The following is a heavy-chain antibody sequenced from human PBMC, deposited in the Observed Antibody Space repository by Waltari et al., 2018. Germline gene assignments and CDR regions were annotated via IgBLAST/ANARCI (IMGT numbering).Heavy chain of an antibody. V-gene: IGHV1-69*01. CDR2: IIPIFGTA. CDR1: GGTFSSYA. J-gene: IGHJ6*02. Sequence: QVQLVQSGAGVKKPGSSVKVSCKASGGTFSSYAIRWVPQAPGQGLEWMGGIIPIFGTANDAQKFQGRVTITADESTSTAYMELSSLRSEDTAVYYCAREVTMIVPPGAYGMDVWGQGTTVTVSS. D-gene: IGHD3-22*01. CDR3: AREVTMIVPPGAYGMDV.